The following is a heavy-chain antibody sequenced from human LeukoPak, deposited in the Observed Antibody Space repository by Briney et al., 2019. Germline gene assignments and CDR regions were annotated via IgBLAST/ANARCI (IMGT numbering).Heavy chain of an antibody. D-gene: IGHD3-22*01. Sequence: GGSLRLSCAASGFTFSSYAMSWVRQAPGKGLEWVSAISGSGGSTYYADSVKGRFTISRDNSKNTLYLQMNSLRAEDTAVYYCAKGGAYYYDSSGYFSMWGQGTMVAVSS. CDR3: AKGGAYYYDSSGYFSM. CDR2: ISGSGGST. CDR1: GFTFSSYA. J-gene: IGHJ3*02. V-gene: IGHV3-23*01.